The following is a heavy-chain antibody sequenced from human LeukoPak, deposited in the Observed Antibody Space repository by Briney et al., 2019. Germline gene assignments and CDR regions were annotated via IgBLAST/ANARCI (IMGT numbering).Heavy chain of an antibody. V-gene: IGHV1-2*02. CDR2: INPNSGDT. Sequence: GASVKVSCKASGYTFTGYYMHWVRQAPGQGLEWMGWINPNSGDTNYAQKFQGRVTMTRDTSISTAYMELSRLRSDDTAVYYCASRAARATIFGVVDYWGQGTLVTVSS. CDR1: GYTFTGYY. D-gene: IGHD3-3*01. CDR3: ASRAARATIFGVVDY. J-gene: IGHJ4*02.